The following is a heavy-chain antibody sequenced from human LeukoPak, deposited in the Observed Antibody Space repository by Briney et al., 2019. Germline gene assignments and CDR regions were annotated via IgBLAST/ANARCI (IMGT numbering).Heavy chain of an antibody. CDR2: ISWDGGST. D-gene: IGHD6-6*01. J-gene: IGHJ4*02. V-gene: IGHV3-43*01. CDR1: GFTFDDYT. Sequence: GGSLRLSCAASGFTFDDYTMHWVRHAPGKGLEWVSLISWDGGSTYYADSVKGRFTISRDNSKNSLYLQMNSLRTEDTALYYCAKEGHKARSSWGFDYWGQGTLVTVSS. CDR3: AKEGHKARSSWGFDY.